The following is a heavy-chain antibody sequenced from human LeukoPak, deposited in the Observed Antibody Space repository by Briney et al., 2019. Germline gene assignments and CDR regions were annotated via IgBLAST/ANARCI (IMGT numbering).Heavy chain of an antibody. Sequence: SETLSLTCAVYGGSFSGYYWSWIRQPPGKGLEWIGEINHSGSTNYNPSLKSRVTISVDTSKNQFSLKLSSVTAANTAVYYCARGQVAAPPYWGQGTLVTVSS. V-gene: IGHV4-34*01. D-gene: IGHD6-19*01. CDR3: ARGQVAAPPY. CDR2: INHSGST. J-gene: IGHJ4*02. CDR1: GGSFSGYY.